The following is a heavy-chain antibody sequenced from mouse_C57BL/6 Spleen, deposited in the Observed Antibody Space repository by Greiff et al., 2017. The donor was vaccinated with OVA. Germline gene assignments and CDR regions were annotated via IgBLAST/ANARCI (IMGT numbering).Heavy chain of an antibody. J-gene: IGHJ4*01. V-gene: IGHV1-55*01. CDR1: GYTFTSYW. D-gene: IGHD3-1*01. Sequence: VQLQQPGAELVKPGASVKMSCKASGYTFTSYWITWVKQRPGQGLEWIGDIYPGSGSTNYNEKFKSKATLTVDTSSSTAYMQLSSLTSADSAVYYCARKTSSGHAMDYWGQGTSVTVSS. CDR3: ARKTSSGHAMDY. CDR2: IYPGSGST.